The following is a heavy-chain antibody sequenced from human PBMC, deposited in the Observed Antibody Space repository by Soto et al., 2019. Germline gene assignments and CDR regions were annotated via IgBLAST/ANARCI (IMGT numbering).Heavy chain of an antibody. Sequence: GGSLRLSCAASGFTFSSYSMNWVRQAPGKGLEWVSSISSSSSYIYYADSVKGRFTISRDNAKNSLYLQMNSLRAEDTAVYYCARDYHLRYGYSSSSVAFDIWGQGTMVTVSS. V-gene: IGHV3-21*01. CDR2: ISSSSSYI. D-gene: IGHD6-6*01. J-gene: IGHJ3*02. CDR1: GFTFSSYS. CDR3: ARDYHLRYGYSSSSVAFDI.